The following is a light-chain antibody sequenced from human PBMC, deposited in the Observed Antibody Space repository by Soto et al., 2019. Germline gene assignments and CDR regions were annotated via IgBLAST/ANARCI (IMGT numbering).Light chain of an antibody. J-gene: IGKJ1*01. CDR2: DAS. CDR1: QSISSW. CDR3: QQYNTYWT. Sequence: DIQLTQSPSTLSPSVGDSVTITCRASQSISSWLAWYQQKPGKAPKLLIYDASSLESGVPSRFSGSGSGTEFTLTISSLQPDDFATYYRQQYNTYWTFGQGTKVDIK. V-gene: IGKV1-5*01.